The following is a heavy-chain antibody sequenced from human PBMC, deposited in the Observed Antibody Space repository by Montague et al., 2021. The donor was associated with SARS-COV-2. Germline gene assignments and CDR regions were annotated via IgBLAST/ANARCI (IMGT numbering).Heavy chain of an antibody. CDR1: GGSINSGSYY. D-gene: IGHD2-21*01. Sequence: TLSLTCTVSGGSINSGSYYWTWIRQPPGKGLEYIGYIYYTGNTYYNPSLKSRVSISLDTSKNQFSLKLTSVTAADTAVHYCARDIGRVMVDYWGQGTLVTVSS. J-gene: IGHJ4*02. V-gene: IGHV4-31*03. CDR2: IYYTGNT. CDR3: ARDIGRVMVDY.